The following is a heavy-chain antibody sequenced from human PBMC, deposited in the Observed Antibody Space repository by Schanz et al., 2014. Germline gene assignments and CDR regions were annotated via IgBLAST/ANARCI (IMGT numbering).Heavy chain of an antibody. V-gene: IGHV1-18*01. CDR1: GYTFTTFV. D-gene: IGHD1-1*01. J-gene: IGHJ4*02. CDR3: ARGKHERVGFDH. CDR2: INAHNGNT. Sequence: QVQLVQSGGEVKKPGASVKVSCKASGYTFTTFVISWVRQAPGQGLEWMGWINAHNGNTNYAQNLQGRVTMTTDTSTTTAHMELRGLRSDDTAVYYCARGKHERVGFDHWGQGTLVTVSS.